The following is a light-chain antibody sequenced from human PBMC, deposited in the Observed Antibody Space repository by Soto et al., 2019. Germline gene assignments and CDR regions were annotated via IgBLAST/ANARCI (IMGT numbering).Light chain of an antibody. CDR2: WAS. V-gene: IGKV4-1*01. J-gene: IGKJ2*01. CDR3: QQYYSSRNT. Sequence: DIVMTQSPDSLAVSLGERATINCKSSQSVLYSSNNENYLAWYQQRPGQPPKLLIFWASTRESGVPDRFSGSGSRTDFTLTISSLQAEDVAVYYCQQYYSSRNTFGQGTKLEI. CDR1: QSVLYSSNNENY.